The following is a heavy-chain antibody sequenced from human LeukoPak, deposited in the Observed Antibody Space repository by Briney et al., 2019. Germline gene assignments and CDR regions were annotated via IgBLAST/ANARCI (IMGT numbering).Heavy chain of an antibody. CDR2: TYYRSKWYN. CDR3: ARDRAVVPREAFDI. Sequence: SQTLSLTCAISGDSVSSNSAAWNWIRQSPSRGLEWLGRTYYRSKWYNDYEVSVKSLITIKPDTSKNQFSLQLNSVTPEDTAVYYCARDRAVVPREAFDIWGQGTMVTVSS. CDR1: GDSVSSNSAA. V-gene: IGHV6-1*01. D-gene: IGHD6-19*01. J-gene: IGHJ3*02.